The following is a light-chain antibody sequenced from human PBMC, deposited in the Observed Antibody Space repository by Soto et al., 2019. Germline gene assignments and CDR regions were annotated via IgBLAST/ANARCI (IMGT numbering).Light chain of an antibody. J-gene: IGKJ1*01. CDR1: QSVSSN. Sequence: EIVMTQSPATQSVSPGERATLSCRASQSVSSNLAWYQQKPGQAPRLLIYGASTRATGIPARFSGSGSGTEFTLTISSLQSEDFAVYYCQQYNNWPPRTFGQGTKVDFK. CDR3: QQYNNWPPRT. V-gene: IGKV3-15*01. CDR2: GAS.